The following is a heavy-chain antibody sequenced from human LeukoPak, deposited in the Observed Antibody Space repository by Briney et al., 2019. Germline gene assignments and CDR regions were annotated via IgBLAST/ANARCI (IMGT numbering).Heavy chain of an antibody. CDR3: ANEYSKGDI. CDR1: GFTFSSYA. V-gene: IGHV3-30-3*02. J-gene: IGHJ3*02. D-gene: IGHD4-11*01. CDR2: ISYDGSNK. Sequence: GGSLRLSCAASGFTFSSYAMHWVRQAPGKGLEWVAVISYDGSNKYYADSVKGRFTISRDNSKNTLYLQMNSLRAEDAAVYYCANEYSKGDIWGQGTMVTVSS.